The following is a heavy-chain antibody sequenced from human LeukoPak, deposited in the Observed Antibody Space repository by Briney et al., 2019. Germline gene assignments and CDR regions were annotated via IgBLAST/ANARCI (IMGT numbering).Heavy chain of an antibody. CDR2: IYYSGST. Sequence: PSETLSLTCTVSGVSISSGDYYWSWIRQPPGKGLEWIGYIYYSGSTYYNPSLKSRVTISVDTSKNQFSLKLSSVTAADTAVYYCASSSLGWYYFDYWGQGTLVTVSS. J-gene: IGHJ4*02. CDR1: GVSISSGDYY. CDR3: ASSSLGWYYFDY. D-gene: IGHD3-3*01. V-gene: IGHV4-30-4*08.